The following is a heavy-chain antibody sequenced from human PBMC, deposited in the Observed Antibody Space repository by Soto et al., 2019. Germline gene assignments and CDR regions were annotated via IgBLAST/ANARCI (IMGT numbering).Heavy chain of an antibody. J-gene: IGHJ4*02. CDR2: ISYDGSNK. CDR1: GFTFSSYA. V-gene: IGHV3-30-3*01. Sequence: GGSLRLSCAASGFTFSSYAMHWVRQAPGKGLGWVAVISYDGSNKYYADSVKGRFTISRDNSKNTLYLQMNSLRAEDTAVYYCARVHRHQIAPHSEDWGQGTLVTVSS. CDR3: ARVHRHQIAPHSED.